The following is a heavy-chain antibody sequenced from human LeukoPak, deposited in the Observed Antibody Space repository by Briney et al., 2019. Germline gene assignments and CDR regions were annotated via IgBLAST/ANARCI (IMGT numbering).Heavy chain of an antibody. V-gene: IGHV4-34*01. Sequence: PSETLSLTCAVYGGSFSGYYWSWIRQPPGKGLEWIGEINHSGSTNYNPSLKSRVTISVDTSKNQFSLKLSSVTAADTAVYYCARGPLRFLEWFSTLRKYGMDVWGQGTTVTVSS. D-gene: IGHD3-3*01. J-gene: IGHJ6*02. CDR2: INHSGST. CDR3: ARGPLRFLEWFSTLRKYGMDV. CDR1: GGSFSGYY.